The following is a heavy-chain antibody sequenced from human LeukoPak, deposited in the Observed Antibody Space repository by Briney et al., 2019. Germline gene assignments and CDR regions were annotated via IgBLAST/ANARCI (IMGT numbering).Heavy chain of an antibody. D-gene: IGHD3-22*01. Sequence: GGSLRLSCAVSGFTFSSYGMHWVRQAPGKGLEWVSYISSSSSTIYYADSVKGRFTISRNNAKNSLYLQLNSLRAEDTAVYYCARVLHKRNYDSSDYYASWGQGTLVTVSS. CDR3: ARVLHKRNYDSSDYYAS. CDR1: GFTFSSYG. J-gene: IGHJ5*02. CDR2: ISSSSSTI. V-gene: IGHV3-48*01.